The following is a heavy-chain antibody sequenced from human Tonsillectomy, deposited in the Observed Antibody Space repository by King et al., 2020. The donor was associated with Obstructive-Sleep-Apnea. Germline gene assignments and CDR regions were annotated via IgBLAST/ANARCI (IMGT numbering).Heavy chain of an antibody. Sequence: VQLVESGGGLVQPGGSLRLSCAASGFTFSSYAMSWVRQAPGKGLEWVSAISGSGGSTYYADSVKGRFTISRDNSKNTLYLQMNSLRAEDTAVYYCAKDLAFTGGWYSGAFDIWGQGTMVTVSS. CDR2: ISGSGGST. D-gene: IGHD6-19*01. CDR1: GFTFSSYA. J-gene: IGHJ3*02. V-gene: IGHV3-23*04. CDR3: AKDLAFTGGWYSGAFDI.